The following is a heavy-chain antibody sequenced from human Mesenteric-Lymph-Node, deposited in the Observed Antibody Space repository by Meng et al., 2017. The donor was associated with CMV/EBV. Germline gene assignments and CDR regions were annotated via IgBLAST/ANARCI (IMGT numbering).Heavy chain of an antibody. CDR2: ISSSSSTI. J-gene: IGHJ6*02. V-gene: IGHV3-48*04. CDR1: GFTFSSYS. Sequence: GESLKISCAASGFTFSSYSMNWVRQAPGKGLEWVSYISSSSSTIYYADSVKGRFTISRDSAKNSLYLQMNSLRAEDTAVYYCARRSYYYGMDVWGQGTTVTVSS. CDR3: ARRSYYYGMDV.